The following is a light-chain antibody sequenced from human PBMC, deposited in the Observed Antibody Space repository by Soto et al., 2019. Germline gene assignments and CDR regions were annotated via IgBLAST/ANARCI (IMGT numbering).Light chain of an antibody. V-gene: IGKV3-20*01. J-gene: IGKJ1*01. CDR2: GAS. Sequence: IVLTQSPGTLSLSPGERATLSCWASQSVSSNYLAWYQQQPGQAPMLLIYGASSKATGIADRFSGTGSGTDFTLTISRLEPEDFAVYYCQHYGSSPRGTFGQGTKVEI. CDR1: QSVSSNY. CDR3: QHYGSSPRGT.